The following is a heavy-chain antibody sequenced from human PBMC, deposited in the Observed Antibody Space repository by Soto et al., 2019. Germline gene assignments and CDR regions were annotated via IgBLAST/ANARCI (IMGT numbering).Heavy chain of an antibody. CDR1: GASFKSGSYS. V-gene: IGHV4-61*01. Sequence: TLSLTFTVSGASFKSGSYSWSWIRQPPGKGLEWIGYVYHTGRTSYNPSLKSRVSISMDTSKHQFSLNMESVTAADTAVYFCARDFAYFDSWGQGTLVTASS. CDR3: ARDFAYFDS. J-gene: IGHJ4*02. CDR2: VYHTGRT. D-gene: IGHD3-3*01.